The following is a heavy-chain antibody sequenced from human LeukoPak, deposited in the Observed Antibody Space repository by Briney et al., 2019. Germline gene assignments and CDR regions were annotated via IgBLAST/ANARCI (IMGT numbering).Heavy chain of an antibody. CDR3: ARDYFGLAYCGGDCYSGGYFQH. Sequence: GGSLRLSCAASGFTFDDYGMSWVRQAPGKGLEWVSGINWNGGSTGYADSVKGRFTIPRDNAKNSLYLQMNSLRAEDTALYYCARDYFGLAYCGGDCYSGGYFQHWGQGTLVTVSS. CDR1: GFTFDDYG. CDR2: INWNGGST. V-gene: IGHV3-20*04. J-gene: IGHJ1*01. D-gene: IGHD2-21*02.